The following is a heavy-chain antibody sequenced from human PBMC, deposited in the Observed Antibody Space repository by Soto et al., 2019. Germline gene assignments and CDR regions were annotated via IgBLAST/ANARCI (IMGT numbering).Heavy chain of an antibody. V-gene: IGHV3-21*01. CDR1: GFTFSSYS. J-gene: IGHJ5*02. CDR2: ISSSSSYI. D-gene: IGHD3-10*01. Sequence: GGSLRLSCAASGFTFSSYSMNWVRQAPGKGLEWVSSISSSSSYIYYADSVKGRFTISRDNAKNSPYLQMNSLSAEDTAVYYWARDKELYYRSGAWFGPGGQGTLV. CDR3: ARDKELYYRSGAWFGP.